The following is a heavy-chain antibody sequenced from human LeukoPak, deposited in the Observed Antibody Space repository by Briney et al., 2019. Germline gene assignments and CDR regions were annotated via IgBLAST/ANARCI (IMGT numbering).Heavy chain of an antibody. J-gene: IGHJ6*02. V-gene: IGHV1-18*01. CDR3: ARDHGATMIVVVYDYYYGMDV. CDR2: ISVYNGNP. D-gene: IGHD3-22*01. Sequence: ATATVSCKASGYTFTSYGISWVRQAPGQGLEWMGWISVYNGNPNYAQKLQGRVTMTTDTSTSTAYMELRSLRSDDTAVYYGARDHGATMIVVVYDYYYGMDVWGQGTTVT. CDR1: GYTFTSYG.